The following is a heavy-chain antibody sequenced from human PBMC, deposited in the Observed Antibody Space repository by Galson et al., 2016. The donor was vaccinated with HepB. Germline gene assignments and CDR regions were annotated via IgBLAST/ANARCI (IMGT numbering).Heavy chain of an antibody. V-gene: IGHV1-18*01. Sequence: SVKVSCKAYGNYFTTYGFTWVRQAPGKGLEWMGWIGAYNGNTHSAQKFQDRVTLTRNNFPTTVYLELRSLRLEDTSVYYCAAHGGTNSWGRKALDYWGQGTLNTVSS. J-gene: IGHJ4*02. CDR2: IGAYNGNT. CDR3: AAHGGTNSWGRKALDY. CDR1: GNYFTTYG. D-gene: IGHD1-26*01.